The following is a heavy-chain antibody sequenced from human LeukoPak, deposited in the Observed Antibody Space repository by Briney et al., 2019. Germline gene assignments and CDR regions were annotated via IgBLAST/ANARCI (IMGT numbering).Heavy chain of an antibody. CDR2: ISPNSGGT. J-gene: IGHJ4*02. D-gene: IGHD3-22*01. Sequence: ASVKVSCKASGYTFTGYYMHWVRQAPGQGLEWMGWISPNSGGTNYAQRFQGRVTMTRDTSISTAYMELSRLRSDDTAVYYCARFGYYDSSGYYLFDYWGQGTLVTVSS. CDR3: ARFGYYDSSGYYLFDY. V-gene: IGHV1-2*02. CDR1: GYTFTGYY.